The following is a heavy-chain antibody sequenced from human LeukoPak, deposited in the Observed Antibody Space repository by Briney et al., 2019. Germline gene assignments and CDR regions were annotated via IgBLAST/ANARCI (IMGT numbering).Heavy chain of an antibody. D-gene: IGHD2-2*01. J-gene: IGHJ4*02. CDR3: ATRRSNSWYYFDL. CDR1: GYTFSGYY. V-gene: IGHV1-2*02. CDR2: INAKSGGT. Sequence: ASVKVSCKASGYTFSGYYLHWVRQAPGQGLEWMGRINAKSGGTVYALKFQGRVTMTSETSISTGYMELSRLKSDDTAIYFCATRRSNSWYYFDLWGQGALVTVSS.